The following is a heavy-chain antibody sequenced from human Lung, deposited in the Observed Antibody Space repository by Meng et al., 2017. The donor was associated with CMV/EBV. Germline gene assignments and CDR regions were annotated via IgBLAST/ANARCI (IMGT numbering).Heavy chain of an antibody. J-gene: IGHJ6*02. CDR1: GFSFSSYG. D-gene: IGHD2-21*02. CDR2: IYSGGIT. CDR3: ARGGGGGDLLYYYYGMDV. Sequence: GESLKISCAASGFSFSSYGMHWVRQAPGKGLEWVSVIYSGGITYYAGSVKGRFTISRDNSKNTVYLKMNSLRAEDTAVYYCARGGGGGDLLYYYYGMDVWGQGTTVTVSS. V-gene: IGHV3-53*01.